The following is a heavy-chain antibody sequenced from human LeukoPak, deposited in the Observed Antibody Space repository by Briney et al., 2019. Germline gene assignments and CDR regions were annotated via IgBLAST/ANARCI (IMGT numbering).Heavy chain of an antibody. V-gene: IGHV1-18*01. Sequence: ASVKVSCKASGYTFISYSMNWVRQAPGQGLEWMGWISAYNGNTNYAQKLQGRVTMTTDTSTSTAYMELRSLRSDDTAVYYCARVSANSHFYYYYYYMDVWGKGTTVTVSS. CDR2: ISAYNGNT. D-gene: IGHD1/OR15-1a*01. CDR1: GYTFISYS. CDR3: ARVSANSHFYYYYYYMDV. J-gene: IGHJ6*03.